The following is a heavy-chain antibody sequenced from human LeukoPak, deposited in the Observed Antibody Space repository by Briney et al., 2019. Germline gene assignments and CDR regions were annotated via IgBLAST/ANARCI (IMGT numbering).Heavy chain of an antibody. CDR3: AKDFGPLTIIVVVPAAIPPIQH. D-gene: IGHD2-2*02. Sequence: PGGSLRLSCAASGFTFSSYAMHWVRQAPGKGLEWVAFIRYDGSNKYYADSVKGRFTISRDNSKNTLYLQMNSLRAEDTAVYYCAKDFGPLTIIVVVPAAIPPIQHWGQGTLVTVSS. CDR1: GFTFSSYA. J-gene: IGHJ1*01. CDR2: IRYDGSNK. V-gene: IGHV3-30*02.